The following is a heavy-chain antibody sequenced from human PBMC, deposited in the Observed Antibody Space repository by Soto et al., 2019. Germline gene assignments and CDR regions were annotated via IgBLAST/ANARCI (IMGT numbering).Heavy chain of an antibody. CDR1: GGSISSYY. CDR3: ASETVAGTRAFDI. CDR2: IYYSGST. D-gene: IGHD6-19*01. Sequence: QVQLQESGPGLVKPSETLSLTCTVSGGSISSYYWSWIRQPPGKGLERIGYIYYSGSTNYNPSLKSRVTISVDTSKNQFSLKLSSVTAADTAVYYRASETVAGTRAFDICGQGTMVTVSS. V-gene: IGHV4-59*01. J-gene: IGHJ3*02.